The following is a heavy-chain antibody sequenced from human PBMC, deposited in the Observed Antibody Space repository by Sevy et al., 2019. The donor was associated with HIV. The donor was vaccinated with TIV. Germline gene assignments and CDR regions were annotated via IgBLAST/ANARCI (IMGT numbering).Heavy chain of an antibody. CDR3: TRARVVWGSYRYDDY. J-gene: IGHJ4*02. CDR2: ISSSSSDI. CDR1: GSTFSTYD. V-gene: IGHV3-48*01. D-gene: IGHD3-16*02. Sequence: GSLRLSCAASGSTFSTYDMNWVRQAPGKGLEWISYISSSSSDIYYADSVKGRFSISRDNVGNSLYLQMNSLRAEDTALYYCTRARVVWGSYRYDDYWGQGTLVTVSS.